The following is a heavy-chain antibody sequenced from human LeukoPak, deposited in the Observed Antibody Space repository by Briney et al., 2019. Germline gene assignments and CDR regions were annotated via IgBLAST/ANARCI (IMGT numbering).Heavy chain of an antibody. CDR3: ARQSDKAAGGTFAFDY. CDR1: GDSISTYY. D-gene: IGHD6-13*01. Sequence: SETLSLTCTVSGDSISTYYWSWIRQPAGKGLEWIGRINTSGSTNYNPSLKSRVTMSVDTSKNQFSLKLSSVTAADTAVYHCARQSDKAAGGTFAFDYWGQGALVTVS. J-gene: IGHJ4*02. V-gene: IGHV4-4*07. CDR2: INTSGST.